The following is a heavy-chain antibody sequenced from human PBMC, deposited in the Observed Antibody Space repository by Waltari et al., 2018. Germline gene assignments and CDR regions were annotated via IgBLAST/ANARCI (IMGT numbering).Heavy chain of an antibody. CDR2: IWYDGSNK. CDR3: ASIEYSSSSKSPAFDI. V-gene: IGHV3-33*01. CDR1: GCTFSRDG. Sequence: QVQLVESGGGVVQPGRSLRLSCAASGCTFSRDGMHWVRQAPGKGLEWVAVIWYDGSNKYYADSVKGRFTISRDNSKNTLYLQMNSLRAEDTAVYYCASIEYSSSSKSPAFDIWGQGTMVTVSS. D-gene: IGHD6-6*01. J-gene: IGHJ3*02.